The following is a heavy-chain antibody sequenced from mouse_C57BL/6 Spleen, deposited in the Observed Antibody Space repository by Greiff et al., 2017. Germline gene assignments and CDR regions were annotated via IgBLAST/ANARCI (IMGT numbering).Heavy chain of an antibody. CDR3: AKGNGYYFDY. V-gene: IGHV2-3*01. J-gene: IGHJ2*01. CDR2: IWGDGST. CDR1: GFSLTSYG. Sequence: VHLVESGPGLVAPSQSLSITCTVSGFSLTSYGVSWVRQPPGKGLEWLGVIWGDGSTNYHSALISRLSISKDNTKGQFFLKLNSLQTDVTATDYCAKGNGYYFDYWGQGTTLTVSS.